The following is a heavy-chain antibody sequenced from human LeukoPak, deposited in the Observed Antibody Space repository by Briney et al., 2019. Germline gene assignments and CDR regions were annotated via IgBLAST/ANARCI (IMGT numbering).Heavy chain of an antibody. CDR1: GFTFSYYA. V-gene: IGHV3-21*01. D-gene: IGHD6-13*01. J-gene: IGHJ6*03. CDR3: ARDKSAAGTIPYYYYYMDV. Sequence: GGSLRLSCAASGFTFSYYAMNWVRQAPGKGLEWVSSISSSSSYIYYADSVKGRFTISRDNAKNSLYLQMNSLRAEDTAVYYCARDKSAAGTIPYYYYYMDVWGKGTTVTVSS. CDR2: ISSSSSYI.